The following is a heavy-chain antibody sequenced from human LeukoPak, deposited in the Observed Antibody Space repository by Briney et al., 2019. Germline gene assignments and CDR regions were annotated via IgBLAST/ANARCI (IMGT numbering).Heavy chain of an antibody. D-gene: IGHD5-12*01. Sequence: GGSLRLSCAASGITFNSYTMNWVRQAPGKGLEWVSSISSSSSYIYYAASVKGRFTISRDNAKNSLYLQMNRLRAEDTAVYYCARVGSGYDWGQGTMVTVSS. CDR3: ARVGSGYD. CDR2: ISSSSSYI. V-gene: IGHV3-21*01. CDR1: GITFNSYT. J-gene: IGHJ3*01.